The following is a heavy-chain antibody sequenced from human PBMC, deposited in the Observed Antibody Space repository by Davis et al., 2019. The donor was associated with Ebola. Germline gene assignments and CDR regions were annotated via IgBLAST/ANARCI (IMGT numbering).Heavy chain of an antibody. CDR3: ARGSYTFY. J-gene: IGHJ4*02. D-gene: IGHD3-16*01. CDR1: GFTFSDYY. CDR2: IVTTGRTI. V-gene: IGHV3-11*01. Sequence: GESLKISCTASGFTFSDYYMSWIRQAPGKGLECVSYIVTTGRTIYYADSVKGRFTISRDNAQNSLFLQMNSLRDEDTAVYYCARGSYTFYWGQGALVTVSS.